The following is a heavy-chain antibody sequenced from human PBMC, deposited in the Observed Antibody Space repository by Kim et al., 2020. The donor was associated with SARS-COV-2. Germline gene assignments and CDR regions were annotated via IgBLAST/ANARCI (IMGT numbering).Heavy chain of an antibody. J-gene: IGHJ3*02. CDR1: GGTFSSYA. CDR2: IIPIFGTA. D-gene: IGHD2-15*01. Sequence: SVKVSCKASGGTFSSYAISWVRQAPGQGLEWMGGIIPIFGTANYAQKFQGKVTITADESTSTAYMELSSLRSEDTAVYYCARAPIVVVVAATLDAFDIWGQRTMVTVSS. CDR3: ARAPIVVVVAATLDAFDI. V-gene: IGHV1-69*13.